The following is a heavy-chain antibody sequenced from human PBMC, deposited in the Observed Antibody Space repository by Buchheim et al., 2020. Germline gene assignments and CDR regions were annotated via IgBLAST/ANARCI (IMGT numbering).Heavy chain of an antibody. CDR3: ARDRQWPNYYYYGMDV. J-gene: IGHJ6*02. D-gene: IGHD6-19*01. Sequence: QVQLRQWGAGLLKPSETLSLTCAVYGGSFGGYHWSWIRQPPGKGLEWIGEIDQSGSTKYNPSLKSRVTISVDTAKNQFSLKLTSVTAADTAVYYCARDRQWPNYYYYGMDVWGQGTT. CDR1: GGSFGGYH. V-gene: IGHV4-34*01. CDR2: IDQSGST.